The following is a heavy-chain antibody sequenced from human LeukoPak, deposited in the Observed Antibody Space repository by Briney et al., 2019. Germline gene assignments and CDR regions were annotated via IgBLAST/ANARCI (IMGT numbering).Heavy chain of an antibody. CDR2: ISGSGGST. CDR3: ARDRGDGYSDY. D-gene: IGHD5-24*01. J-gene: IGHJ4*02. V-gene: IGHV3-23*01. CDR1: GFTFSSYG. Sequence: GGTLRLSCAASGFTFSSYGMSWVRQAPGKGLEWVSAISGSGGSTYYADSVKGRFTISRDNSKNTLYLQMNSLRAEDTAVYYCARDRGDGYSDYWGQGTLVTVSS.